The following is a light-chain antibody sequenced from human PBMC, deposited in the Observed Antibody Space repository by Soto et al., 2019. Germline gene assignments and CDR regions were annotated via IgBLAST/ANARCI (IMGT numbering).Light chain of an antibody. CDR3: QQYAGSPRT. Sequence: EIVLTQSPGTLSLSPGERGTLSCRASQNIGTLYLAWFQQKSGQAPRLLIYSASRRATGIPDRFTGSGSGTDFTLTINRVEPEDFAVYFCQQYAGSPRTFGQGTKVEIK. CDR2: SAS. V-gene: IGKV3-20*01. CDR1: QNIGTLY. J-gene: IGKJ1*01.